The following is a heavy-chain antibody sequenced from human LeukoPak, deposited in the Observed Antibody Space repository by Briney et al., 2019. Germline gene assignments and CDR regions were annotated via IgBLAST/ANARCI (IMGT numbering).Heavy chain of an antibody. V-gene: IGHV4-59*01. CDR3: ASSGEFFGVVTPPDY. CDR1: GGSISSYY. Sequence: PSETLSLTCTVSGGSISSYYWSWIRQPPGKGLEWIGYIYYSGSTNYNPSLKSRVTISVDTSKNQFSLKLSSVTAADTAVYYCASSGEFFGVVTPPDYWGQGTLVTVSS. CDR2: IYYSGST. J-gene: IGHJ4*02. D-gene: IGHD3-3*01.